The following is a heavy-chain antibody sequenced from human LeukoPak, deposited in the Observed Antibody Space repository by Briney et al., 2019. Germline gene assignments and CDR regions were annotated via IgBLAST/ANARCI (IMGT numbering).Heavy chain of an antibody. V-gene: IGHV3-64*02. CDR3: ARGYEYLWGTYRSYYFDF. D-gene: IGHD3-16*02. CDR2: ISSNGGST. CDR1: GFTFSSYA. J-gene: IGHJ4*02. Sequence: GGSLRLSCAASGFTFSSYAMHWVRQAPGKGLEYVSAISSNGGSTYYADSVKGRFTISRDNSKNTLYLQMGSLRVEDMAVYYCARGYEYLWGTYRSYYFDFWCQGTLVTVSS.